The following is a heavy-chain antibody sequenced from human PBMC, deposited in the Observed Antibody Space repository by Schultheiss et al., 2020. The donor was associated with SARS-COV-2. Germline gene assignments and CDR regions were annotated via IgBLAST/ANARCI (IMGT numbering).Heavy chain of an antibody. Sequence: SETLSLTCAVYSGSFSGYYWSWVRQPPGKGLEWIGYIYYSGSTNYNPSLKSRVTISVDTSKNQFSLKLSSVTAADTAVYYCARGQDYYDSSGRDAFDIWGQGTMVTVSS. V-gene: IGHV4-59*01. CDR1: SGSFSGYY. J-gene: IGHJ3*02. CDR2: IYYSGST. D-gene: IGHD3-22*01. CDR3: ARGQDYYDSSGRDAFDI.